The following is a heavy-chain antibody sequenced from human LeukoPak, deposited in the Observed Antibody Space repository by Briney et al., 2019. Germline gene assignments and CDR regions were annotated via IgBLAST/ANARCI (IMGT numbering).Heavy chain of an antibody. CDR3: ARRGRSAGGYFDY. CDR2: INHSGST. CDR1: GGSISSYY. Sequence: SETLSLTCTVSGGSISSYYWSWIRQPPGKGLEWIGEINHSGSTNYNPSLKSRVTISVDTSKNQFSLKLSSVTAADTAVYYCARRGRSAGGYFDYWGQGTLVTVSS. J-gene: IGHJ4*02. D-gene: IGHD4-23*01. V-gene: IGHV4-34*01.